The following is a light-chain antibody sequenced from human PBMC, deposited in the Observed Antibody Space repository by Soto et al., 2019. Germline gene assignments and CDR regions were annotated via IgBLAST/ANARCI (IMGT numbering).Light chain of an antibody. V-gene: IGLV2-11*01. CDR2: DVT. CDR3: CSYAGNYTYV. J-gene: IGLJ1*01. Sequence: QSVLTQPRSVSGSPGQSVTISCTGTSSDVGGYNYVSWYQQRPGKAPKLMIYDVTKRPSGVPDRFSGSRSGNTASLTISGLQAEDEADYYCCSYAGNYTYVFGTGTKVTVL. CDR1: SSDVGGYNY.